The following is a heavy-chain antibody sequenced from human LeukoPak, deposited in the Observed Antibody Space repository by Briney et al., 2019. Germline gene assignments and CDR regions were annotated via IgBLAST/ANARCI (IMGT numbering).Heavy chain of an antibody. CDR2: IYYSGST. V-gene: IGHV4-39*01. D-gene: IGHD7-27*01. Sequence: SETLSLTCTVSGGSISSSSYYWGWIRQPPGKGLEWIGNIYYSGSTYYNPSLKSRVTMSVDTSKNQFSLKLSSVTAADTAVYYCAISTNWGYLDYWGQEPLVTVPS. CDR1: GGSISSSSYY. J-gene: IGHJ4*02. CDR3: AISTNWGYLDY.